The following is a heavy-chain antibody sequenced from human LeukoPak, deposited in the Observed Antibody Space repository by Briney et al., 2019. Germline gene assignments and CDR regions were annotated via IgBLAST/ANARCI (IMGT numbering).Heavy chain of an antibody. D-gene: IGHD3-22*01. Sequence: GGSLRLSCAASGFTFSNYWINWVRQAPGKGLEWVANINKDGSEKYYVDSVKGRFTISRDNDKNSLYLQMNSLRAEDTAVYYCARDVGGYYDSSGYLWGQGTLVTVSS. CDR2: INKDGSEK. V-gene: IGHV3-7*01. CDR3: ARDVGGYYDSSGYL. J-gene: IGHJ4*02. CDR1: GFTFSNYW.